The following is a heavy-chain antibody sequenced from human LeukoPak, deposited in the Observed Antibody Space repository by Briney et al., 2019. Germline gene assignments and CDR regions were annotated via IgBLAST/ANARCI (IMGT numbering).Heavy chain of an antibody. CDR1: GFTFSSYG. J-gene: IGHJ4*02. CDR2: IRYDGSNK. Sequence: GGSLRLSCAASGFTFSSYGMHWVRQAPGKGLEWVAFIRYDGSNKYYADSVQGRFTISRDNSKNTLYLQMNSLRAEDTAVYYCAKDGGQWLVEGYFDYWGQGTLVTVSS. CDR3: AKDGGQWLVEGYFDY. V-gene: IGHV3-30*02. D-gene: IGHD6-19*01.